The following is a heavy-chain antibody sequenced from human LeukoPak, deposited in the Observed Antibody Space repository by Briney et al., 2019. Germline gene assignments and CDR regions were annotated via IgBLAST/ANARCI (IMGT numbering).Heavy chain of an antibody. J-gene: IGHJ6*02. Sequence: GGSLRLSCAASGFTFSSYAMHWVRQAPGKGLEWVSGISWNSGSIGYADSVKGRFTISRDNAKNSLYLQMNSLRAEDTALYYCAKDKGLALGLYGMDVWGQGTTVTVSS. V-gene: IGHV3-9*01. CDR1: GFTFSSYA. CDR2: ISWNSGSI. CDR3: AKDKGLALGLYGMDV.